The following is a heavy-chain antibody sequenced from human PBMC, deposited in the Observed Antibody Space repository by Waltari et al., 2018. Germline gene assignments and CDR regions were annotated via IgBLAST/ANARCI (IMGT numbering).Heavy chain of an antibody. D-gene: IGHD1-26*01. CDR3: ARHQVGGRDFEY. CDR1: CYSISSGYY. CDR2: IYQSGST. V-gene: IGHV4-38-2*01. Sequence: QVQLHESGPGLVQSSETLSLTCAGSCYSISSGYYWGWIRQPPGKGLEWIGTIYQSGSTYYNPSLKSRITISLDTSKNQFSLKLNSVTTADTAVYYCARHQVGGRDFEYWGQGTLVTVSS. J-gene: IGHJ4*02.